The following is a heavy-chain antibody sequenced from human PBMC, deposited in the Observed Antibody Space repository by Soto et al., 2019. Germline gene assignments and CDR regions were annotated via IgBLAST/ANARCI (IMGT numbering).Heavy chain of an antibody. J-gene: IGHJ4*02. CDR3: ASDPYYYASEY. Sequence: QVQLVESGGGLVKPGGSLRLSCAASGFSFSDHYMTWIRQAPGKGLEWVSYISGSGTTIYYADSVRGRFTVSRDNAKNSLYLKINSLSAEDTAVYYCASDPYYYASEYWGQGILVTVSS. CDR2: ISGSGTTI. D-gene: IGHD3-10*01. V-gene: IGHV3-11*01. CDR1: GFSFSDHY.